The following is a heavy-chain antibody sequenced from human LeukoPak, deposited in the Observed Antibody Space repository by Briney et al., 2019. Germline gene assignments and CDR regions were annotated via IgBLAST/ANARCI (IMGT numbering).Heavy chain of an antibody. V-gene: IGHV1-2*02. Sequence: ASVKVSCKASGYTFTGYYMHWVRQAPGQGLEWMGWINPNSGGTNYAQKFQGRVTITRDTSISTAYMELSRLRSDDTAVYYCARGPGIVVVPAAMHFGYWGQGTLVTVSS. CDR2: INPNSGGT. CDR1: GYTFTGYY. J-gene: IGHJ4*02. D-gene: IGHD2-2*01. CDR3: ARGPGIVVVPAAMHFGY.